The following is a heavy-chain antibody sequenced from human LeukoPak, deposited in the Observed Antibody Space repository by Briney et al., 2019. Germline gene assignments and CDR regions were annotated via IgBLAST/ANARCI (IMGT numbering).Heavy chain of an antibody. CDR3: ARGLVVPAAIEGYWFDP. J-gene: IGHJ5*02. Sequence: PSETLSPTCTVSGGSISSGGYYWSWIRQHPGKGLEWIGYIYYSGSTYYNPSLKSRVTISVDTSKNQFSLKLSSVTAADTAVYYCARGLVVPAAIEGYWFDPWGQGTLVTVSS. CDR1: GGSISSGGYY. D-gene: IGHD2-2*01. V-gene: IGHV4-31*03. CDR2: IYYSGST.